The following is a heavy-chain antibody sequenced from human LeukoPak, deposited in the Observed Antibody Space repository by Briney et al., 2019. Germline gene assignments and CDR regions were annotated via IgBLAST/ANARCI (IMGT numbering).Heavy chain of an antibody. CDR3: ARDGSSSSPRAFDI. CDR2: VYHSGTT. CDR1: GVSISSYY. J-gene: IGHJ3*02. Sequence: SETLSLTCTVSGVSISSYYWSWIRQPPGKELECIGYVYHSGTTNYNPSLKSRVTISADTSKNQFSLKLGSVTAADTAVYYCARDGSSSSPRAFDIWGRGTVVTVSS. V-gene: IGHV4-59*01. D-gene: IGHD2-2*01.